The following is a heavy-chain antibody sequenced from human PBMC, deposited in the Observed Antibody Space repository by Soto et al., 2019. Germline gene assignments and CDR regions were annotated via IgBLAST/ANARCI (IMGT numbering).Heavy chain of an antibody. V-gene: IGHV4-30-2*01. CDR2: IYHSGNT. CDR1: GGSISSDGYS. CDR3: ARDVTLQGITGTDWACAFDI. Sequence: PSETLSLTCAVSGGSISSDGYSWSWIRQPPGKGLDWIGYIYHSGNTNYNPTLKGRITISIDRTKNQFSLNLVSVTAADAAVCFCARDVTLQGITGTDWACAFDIWGQGTMVTVSS. J-gene: IGHJ3*02. D-gene: IGHD1-7*01.